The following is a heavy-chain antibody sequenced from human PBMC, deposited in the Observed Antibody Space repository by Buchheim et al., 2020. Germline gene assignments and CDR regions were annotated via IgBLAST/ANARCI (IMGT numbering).Heavy chain of an antibody. CDR1: GDSVSSGTFY. V-gene: IGHV4-61*01. Sequence: VQLQESGPGLVKPSETLSLTCSVFGDSVSSGTFYWSWIRRPPGKGLEWIGYAFYSGSTNYNPSLKNRVSISLQSSKNQFSLRLNSVTAADTAVYYCARRRRCGGDCYSIVYWGQGT. J-gene: IGHJ4*02. CDR2: AFYSGST. D-gene: IGHD2-21*02. CDR3: ARRRRCGGDCYSIVY.